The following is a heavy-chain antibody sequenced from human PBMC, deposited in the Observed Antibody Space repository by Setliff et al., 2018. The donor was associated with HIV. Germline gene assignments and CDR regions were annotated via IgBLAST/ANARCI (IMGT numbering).Heavy chain of an antibody. Sequence: SVKVSCKTSGCTLSNYVITWVRQAPGQGLEWMGMIIPLVGLADYAQKFQGRLTLTGDKSTNIVYMDLSSLTFEDTAVYFCVRDPWGSGSFGSIHFWGPGTLVTVSS. CDR1: GCTLSNYV. V-gene: IGHV1-69*04. CDR2: IIPLVGLA. D-gene: IGHD1-26*01. J-gene: IGHJ4*02. CDR3: VRDPWGSGSFGSIHF.